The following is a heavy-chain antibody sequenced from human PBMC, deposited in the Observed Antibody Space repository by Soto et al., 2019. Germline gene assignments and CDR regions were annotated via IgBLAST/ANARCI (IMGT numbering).Heavy chain of an antibody. CDR1: GFTFSSYA. J-gene: IGHJ6*02. D-gene: IGHD1-26*01. CDR3: ARWPWGYHSMDG. CDR2: ISYAGSNK. V-gene: IGHV3-30-3*01. Sequence: QVQLVESGGGVVQPGRSLRLSCAASGFTFSSYAMHWVRQAPGKGLEWVEVISYAGSNKYYADSVKGRFTISRDNSKNTLYLKMSSLSAEDTAVYYCARWPWGYHSMDGWGQGTMVTVSS.